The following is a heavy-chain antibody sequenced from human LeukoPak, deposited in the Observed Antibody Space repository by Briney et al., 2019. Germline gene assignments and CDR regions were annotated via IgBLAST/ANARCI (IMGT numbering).Heavy chain of an antibody. CDR2: ISWNSGDR. J-gene: IGHJ4*02. CDR3: AKLVDTATPFDY. Sequence: PGRSLRLSCAASGFSFDDYAMHWVRQAPGKGLEWVSGISWNSGDRDYVGSVKGRFTISRDNAKNSLYLQMNSLRPEDTALYYCAKLVDTATPFDYWGQGTLVT. CDR1: GFSFDDYA. V-gene: IGHV3-9*01. D-gene: IGHD5-18*01.